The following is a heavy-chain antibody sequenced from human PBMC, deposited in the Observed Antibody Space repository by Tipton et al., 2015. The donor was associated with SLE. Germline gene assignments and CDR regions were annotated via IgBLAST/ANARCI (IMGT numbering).Heavy chain of an antibody. CDR1: GGSISSYY. D-gene: IGHD5-24*01. Sequence: TLSLTCSVSGGSISSYYWSWIRQPPGKGLEWIGYIYNSGYTKYNPSLKSRVTISVDTSKNQFSLKLSSVTAADTAVYYCARTRDDGYNRYYFDSWGQGTLVTVSS. CDR3: ARTRDDGYNRYYFDS. J-gene: IGHJ4*02. CDR2: IYNSGYT. V-gene: IGHV4-59*12.